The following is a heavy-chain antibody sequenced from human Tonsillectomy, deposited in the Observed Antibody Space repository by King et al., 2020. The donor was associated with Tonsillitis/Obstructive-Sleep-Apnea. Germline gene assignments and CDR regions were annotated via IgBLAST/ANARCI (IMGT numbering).Heavy chain of an antibody. CDR2: INPDSGGT. CDR3: ARGLGTGAYWYFDL. CDR1: AYTFTDYY. Sequence: VQLVESGAEVKKPGASVKVSCKASAYTFTDYYIHWVRPAPGQGLEWMGWINPDSGGTNFARTFQGRVTMSRHTSTSTAYMELSSLRSGDTAVYFCARGLGTGAYWYFDLWGRGTLVTVSS. V-gene: IGHV1-2*02. D-gene: IGHD6-13*01. J-gene: IGHJ2*01.